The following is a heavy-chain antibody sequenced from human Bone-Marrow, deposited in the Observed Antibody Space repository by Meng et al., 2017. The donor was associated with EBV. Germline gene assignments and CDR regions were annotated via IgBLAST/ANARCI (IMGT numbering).Heavy chain of an antibody. Sequence: KDARRPVVTPPHSLSLACLLSASAFSSSGVGGGGIRQHPGKALERIALIYWGDDKRYSPSLKTRVTVTKHTTKTHVLLTLTNLDPVATSIQFTVAHGSDDCWGQGTLFTVSS. CDR1: ASAFSSSGVG. D-gene: IGHD6-19*01. V-gene: IGHV2-5*02. J-gene: IGHJ4*02. CDR2: IYWGDDK. CDR3: VAHGSDDC.